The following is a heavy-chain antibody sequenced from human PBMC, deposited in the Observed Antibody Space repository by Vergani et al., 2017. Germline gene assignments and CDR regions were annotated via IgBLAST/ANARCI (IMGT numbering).Heavy chain of an antibody. Sequence: QVQLQESGPGLVKPSETLSLTCTVPGGSISSYYWSWIRQPPGKGLEWIGYSYYSGSTNYNPSLKSRVTISVDTSKNQFSLKLSSVTAADTAVYYCARDLRAARPRLSNYYHYMDVWGKGTTVTVSS. CDR1: GGSISSYY. CDR2: SYYSGST. D-gene: IGHD6-6*01. J-gene: IGHJ6*03. CDR3: ARDLRAARPRLSNYYHYMDV. V-gene: IGHV4-59*01.